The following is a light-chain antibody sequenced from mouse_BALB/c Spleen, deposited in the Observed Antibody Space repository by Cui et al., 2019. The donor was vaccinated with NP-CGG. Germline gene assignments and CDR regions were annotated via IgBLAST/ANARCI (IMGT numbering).Light chain of an antibody. J-gene: IGLJ1*01. CDR3: ALWYSNHWV. V-gene: IGLV1*01. CDR2: GTN. CDR1: TGAVTTSNY. Sequence: QAVVTQESVLTTSPGETVTLTCRSSTGAVTTSNYANWVQEKPDHLFTGLIGGTNNRVPGVPARFSGSLIGDKAALTITGAQTEDEAIYFCALWYSNHWVFGGGTQLTVL.